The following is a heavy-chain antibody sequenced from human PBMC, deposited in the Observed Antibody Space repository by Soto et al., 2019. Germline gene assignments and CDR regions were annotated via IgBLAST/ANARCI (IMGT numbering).Heavy chain of an antibody. Sequence: SETLSLTCSVSGGSISRYYWSWIRQPPGKGLEWIGYIYYSGRTNFNPSLKSRVTISIDTSENQFSLKMSSVTAADTAVYYCARGDSITMIGNFDLWGRGTLVTVSS. V-gene: IGHV4-59*08. CDR3: ARGDSITMIGNFDL. CDR2: IYYSGRT. CDR1: GGSISRYY. D-gene: IGHD3-22*01. J-gene: IGHJ2*01.